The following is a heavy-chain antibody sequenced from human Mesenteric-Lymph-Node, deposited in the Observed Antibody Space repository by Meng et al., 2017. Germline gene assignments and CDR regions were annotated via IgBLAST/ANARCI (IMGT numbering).Heavy chain of an antibody. J-gene: IGHJ4*02. V-gene: IGHV3-30*18. Sequence: QVQLVESGGGVVQPGSSLRLSCAASGFTFSSYGIHWVRQAPGKGLEWVALISYDGNKKYYGDSVKGRFTISRDISKNTLYLQMNSLRPEDTAVYFCAKSLGAAATGFDYWGQGTLVTVSS. CDR2: ISYDGNKK. CDR1: GFTFSSYG. CDR3: AKSLGAAATGFDY. D-gene: IGHD2-15*01.